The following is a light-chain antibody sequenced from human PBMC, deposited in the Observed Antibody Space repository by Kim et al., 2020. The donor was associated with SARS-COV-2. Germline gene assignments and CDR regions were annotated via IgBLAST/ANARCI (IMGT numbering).Light chain of an antibody. CDR1: SSDVGYDF. V-gene: IGLV2-14*03. Sequence: PGQSITISCAGTSSDVGYDFVSWYQQHPGKAPKLLIYDVINRPSGVSYRFSGSKSGNTASLTISGLQAEDEADYFCSSHTSASTVVFGGGTQLTVL. CDR2: DVI. J-gene: IGLJ2*01. CDR3: SSHTSASTVV.